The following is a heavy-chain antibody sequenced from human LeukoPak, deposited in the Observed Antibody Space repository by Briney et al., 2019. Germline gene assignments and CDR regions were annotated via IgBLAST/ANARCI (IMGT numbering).Heavy chain of an antibody. J-gene: IGHJ4*02. CDR2: IYHSGST. Sequence: PSGTLSLTCAVSGGSISSSNWWSWVRQPPGKGLEWIGEIYHSGSTNYNPSLKSRVTISVDTSKNQFSLKLSSVTAADTAVYYCARGVLGPTESADYWGQGTLVTVSS. D-gene: IGHD2-8*01. CDR3: ARGVLGPTESADY. V-gene: IGHV4-4*02. CDR1: GGSISSSNW.